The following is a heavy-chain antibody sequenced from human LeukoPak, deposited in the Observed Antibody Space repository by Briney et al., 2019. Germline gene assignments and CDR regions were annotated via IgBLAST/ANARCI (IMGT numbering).Heavy chain of an antibody. CDR3: AKDLSSAITSALVLDV. CDR1: GFTFDDYA. D-gene: IGHD3-22*01. Sequence: GGSLRLSCAASGFTFDDYAMHWVRQAPGKGLEWVSGITWNRDNIGYGDSVKGRFTISRDNVKNVLYLQMTSLRPEDTALYYCAKDLSSAITSALVLDVWGQGTTVTVSS. J-gene: IGHJ6*02. V-gene: IGHV3-9*01. CDR2: ITWNRDNI.